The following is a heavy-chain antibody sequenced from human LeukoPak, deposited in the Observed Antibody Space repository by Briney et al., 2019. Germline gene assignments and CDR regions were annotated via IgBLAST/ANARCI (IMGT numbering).Heavy chain of an antibody. CDR2: INEAGSAT. V-gene: IGHV3-74*01. D-gene: IGHD3-10*02. CDR1: GFAFSRYW. Sequence: GGSLRLSCAASGFAFSRYWMHWVRQVPGEGLAWVSRINEAGSATSDADSVKGRFTISRDNAKNALYLQMNSLRAEDTAVYYCVRDMFGGRDYWGQGTLVTVSS. CDR3: VRDMFGGRDY. J-gene: IGHJ4*02.